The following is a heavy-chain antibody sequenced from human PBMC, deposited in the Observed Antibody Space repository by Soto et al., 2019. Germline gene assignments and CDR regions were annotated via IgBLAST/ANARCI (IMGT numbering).Heavy chain of an antibody. D-gene: IGHD2-2*01. Sequence: SETLSLTCAVYGGSFSGYYWSWIRQPPGKRLEWSGEINHSGSTNYNPSRKSRVTISVDTSKNQFSLKLSSVTAADTAVYYCARGRRYCSSTSCLNYYYYGMDVWGQGTTVTVSS. CDR1: GGSFSGYY. CDR3: ARGRRYCSSTSCLNYYYYGMDV. V-gene: IGHV4-34*01. CDR2: INHSGST. J-gene: IGHJ6*02.